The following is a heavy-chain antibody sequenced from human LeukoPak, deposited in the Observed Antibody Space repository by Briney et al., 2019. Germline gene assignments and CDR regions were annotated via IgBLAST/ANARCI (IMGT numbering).Heavy chain of an antibody. CDR3: ASVQYCSSTSCYEGFDY. CDR1: GGSISSSSYY. J-gene: IGHJ4*02. D-gene: IGHD2-2*01. Sequence: PSETLSLTCTVSGGSISSSSYYWGWIRQPPGKGLEWIGSIYYSGSTYYNPSLKSRVTISVDTSKNQFSLKLSSVTAADTAVYYCASVQYCSSTSCYEGFDYWGQGTLVTVSS. CDR2: IYYSGST. V-gene: IGHV4-39*01.